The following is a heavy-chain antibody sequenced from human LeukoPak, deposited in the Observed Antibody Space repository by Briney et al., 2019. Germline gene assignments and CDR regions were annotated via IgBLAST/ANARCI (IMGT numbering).Heavy chain of an antibody. CDR3: ARVRVQLWLWSDY. V-gene: IGHV3-48*01. CDR1: GFTFSSYS. CDR2: ISSSSSTI. J-gene: IGHJ4*02. D-gene: IGHD5-18*01. Sequence: PGGSLRLSCAASGFTFSSYSMNWVRQAPGKGLEWVSYISSSSSTIYYADSVKGRFTISRDNAKNSPYLQMNSLRAEDTAVYYCARVRVQLWLWSDYWGQGTLVTVSS.